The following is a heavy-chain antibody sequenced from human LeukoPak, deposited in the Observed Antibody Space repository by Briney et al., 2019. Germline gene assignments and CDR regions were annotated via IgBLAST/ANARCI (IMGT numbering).Heavy chain of an antibody. CDR2: ISPIFGTA. D-gene: IGHD1-26*01. CDR3: ARDSSVVGATSRYFDY. J-gene: IGHJ4*02. V-gene: IGHV1-69*05. Sequence: GASVKVSCKASGGTFSSYAISWVRQAPGEGLEWMGGISPIFGTANYAQKFQGRVTITTDESTSTAYMELRSLRSEDTAVYYCARDSSVVGATSRYFDYWGQGTLVTVSS. CDR1: GGTFSSYA.